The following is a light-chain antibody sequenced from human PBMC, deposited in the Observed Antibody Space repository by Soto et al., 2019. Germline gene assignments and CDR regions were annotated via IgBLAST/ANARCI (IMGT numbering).Light chain of an antibody. CDR3: QHFGSFPQT. CDR1: QSVASSY. CDR2: SAS. J-gene: IGKJ1*01. V-gene: IGKV3-20*01. Sequence: EDVLTQSPGTLSLSPGERVTLSCRASQSVASSYLAWYQQKPGRAPRLLFYSASSRATGIPDRFSGSGSGTDFTLTSCRLEPEDVAVYYCQHFGSFPQTFGQGTNVE.